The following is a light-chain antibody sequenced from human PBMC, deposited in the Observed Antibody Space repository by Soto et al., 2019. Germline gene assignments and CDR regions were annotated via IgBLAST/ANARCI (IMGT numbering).Light chain of an antibody. CDR3: CSHAGSASWV. V-gene: IGLV1-40*01. CDR2: GNT. Sequence: QSVLTQPPSVSGAPGQRVTISCTGSSSNIGAGYDVHWYQQPPGASPRLLIYGNTNRPSGLPDRFSGSKSGTSASLAITGLHGEDEADYYCCSHAGSASWVFGGGTKLTVL. J-gene: IGLJ3*02. CDR1: SSNIGAGYD.